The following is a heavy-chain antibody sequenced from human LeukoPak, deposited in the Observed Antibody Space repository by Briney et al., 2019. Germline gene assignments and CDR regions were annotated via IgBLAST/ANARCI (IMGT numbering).Heavy chain of an antibody. CDR2: ITPNTGGT. V-gene: IGHV1-2*02. CDR1: GYTFTDHY. J-gene: IGHJ4*02. CDR3: ARDVAFYDFAWGSSPYPFDS. Sequence: ASVKVSCKASGYTFTDHYMHWVRQAPGQGLEWMGWITPNTGGTNYAEKFQGRVTMTRDTSTSTAYMELTSLRSDDTAVYYYARDVAFYDFAWGSSPYPFDSWGQGTLVTVSS. D-gene: IGHD3-16*01.